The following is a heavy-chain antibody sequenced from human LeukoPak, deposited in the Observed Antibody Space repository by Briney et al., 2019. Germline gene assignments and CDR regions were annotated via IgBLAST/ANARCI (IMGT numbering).Heavy chain of an antibody. CDR3: AIKGDFWSGYHGGFDP. J-gene: IGHJ5*02. D-gene: IGHD3-3*01. Sequence: SETLSLTCAVYGGSFSGYYWSWIRQPPGKGLEWIGEINHSGSTNYNPSLKSRVTISVDTSKNQFSLKLSSVTAADTAVYYCAIKGDFWSGYHGGFDPWGQGTQVTVSS. CDR2: INHSGST. V-gene: IGHV4-34*01. CDR1: GGSFSGYY.